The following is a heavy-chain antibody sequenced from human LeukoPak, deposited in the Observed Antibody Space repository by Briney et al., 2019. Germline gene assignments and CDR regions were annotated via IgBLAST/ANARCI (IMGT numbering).Heavy chain of an antibody. CDR1: GLRFSDYT. Sequence: GGSLRLSWAASGLRFSDYTMTWVGQAPGEGPEWVSAIGGRGGSTYYADSLGGRFTISRDNSKDMLYLQMNSLKVEDTATYYCGKEGGAWGQGTKVTVSS. V-gene: IGHV3-23*01. J-gene: IGHJ5*02. D-gene: IGHD3-16*01. CDR3: GKEGGA. CDR2: IGGRGGST.